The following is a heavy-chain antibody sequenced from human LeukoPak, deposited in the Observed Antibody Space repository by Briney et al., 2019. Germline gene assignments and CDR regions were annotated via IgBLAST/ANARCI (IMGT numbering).Heavy chain of an antibody. V-gene: IGHV3-23*01. CDR1: GFTFSSYA. CDR3: ATETWKD. CDR2: ISGRGGTT. D-gene: IGHD1-1*01. J-gene: IGHJ4*02. Sequence: PGESLRLSCAASGFTFSSYAMSWVRQAPGKGLEWVSDISGRGGTTHYADSVKGRFTISRDNSRNTVYLQMNSLRAEDTAVYYCATETWKDWGQGTLVTVSS.